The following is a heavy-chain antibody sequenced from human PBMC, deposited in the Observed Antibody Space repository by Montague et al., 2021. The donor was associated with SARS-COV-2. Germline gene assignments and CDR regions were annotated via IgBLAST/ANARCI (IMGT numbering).Heavy chain of an antibody. D-gene: IGHD3-16*01. V-gene: IGHV4-59*08. CDR1: GGSISSDY. CDR3: ARLGGDVDHAFDI. J-gene: IGHJ3*02. CDR2: IYYSGST. Sequence: SETLSLTCTVSGGSISSDYWSWIRQPPGKGLGWIAYIYYSGSTKYNPSLNSRATILVDTSKNQFSLKLSSVTAADTAVYHCARLGGDVDHAFDIWGQGTLVTVSS.